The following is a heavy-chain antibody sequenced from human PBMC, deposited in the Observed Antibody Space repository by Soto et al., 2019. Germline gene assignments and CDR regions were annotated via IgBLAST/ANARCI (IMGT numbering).Heavy chain of an antibody. Sequence: SETLSLTCAVYGGSFIGYDWSWIRQPPGKGLEWIGEINHSGSTNYNPSLKSRVTISVDTSKNQFSLKLSSVTAADTAVYYCASAPYYDFWSGYYAQRYYYMDVWGKGTTVTVSS. J-gene: IGHJ6*03. CDR3: ASAPYYDFWSGYYAQRYYYMDV. D-gene: IGHD3-3*01. CDR2: INHSGST. CDR1: GGSFIGYD. V-gene: IGHV4-34*01.